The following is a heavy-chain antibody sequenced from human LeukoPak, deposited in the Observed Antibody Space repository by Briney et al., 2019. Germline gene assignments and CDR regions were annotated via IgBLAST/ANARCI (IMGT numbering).Heavy chain of an antibody. CDR2: ISAYNGNT. CDR3: ARGYSSSWYRHGDY. J-gene: IGHJ4*02. D-gene: IGHD6-13*01. V-gene: IGHV1-18*01. Sequence: WISAYNGNTNYAQKLQGRVTMTTDTSTSTAYMELRSLRSDDTAVYYCARGYSSSWYRHGDYWGQGTLVTVSS.